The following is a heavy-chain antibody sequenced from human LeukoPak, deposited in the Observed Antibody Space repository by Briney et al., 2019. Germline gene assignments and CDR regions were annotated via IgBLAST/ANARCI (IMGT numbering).Heavy chain of an antibody. CDR1: GFTFSNYA. J-gene: IGHJ4*02. D-gene: IGHD6-13*01. Sequence: GGSLRLSCAASGFTFSNYAMHWVRQAPGKGLEWVAVISYGGSNKYYTDSVKGRFTISGDSSKNTLYLQMNSLRPEDTAVYYCAKDSIRQQLYYFDSWGQGTLVTVSS. CDR3: AKDSIRQQLYYFDS. V-gene: IGHV3-30*04. CDR2: ISYGGSNK.